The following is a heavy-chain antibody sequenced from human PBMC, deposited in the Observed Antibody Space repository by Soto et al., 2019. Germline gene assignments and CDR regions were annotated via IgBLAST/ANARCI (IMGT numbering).Heavy chain of an antibody. Sequence: ASVKVSCKASGYTFTSYAMHWVRQAPGQRLEWMGWINAGNGNTKYSQKFQGRVTITRDTSASTAYMELSSLRSEDTAVYYCVRRIAHKDLSSFRPDAPWSDPWGQGTLVTVSS. V-gene: IGHV1-3*01. D-gene: IGHD6-13*01. CDR3: VRRIAHKDLSSFRPDAPWSDP. CDR2: INAGNGNT. J-gene: IGHJ5*02. CDR1: GYTFTSYA.